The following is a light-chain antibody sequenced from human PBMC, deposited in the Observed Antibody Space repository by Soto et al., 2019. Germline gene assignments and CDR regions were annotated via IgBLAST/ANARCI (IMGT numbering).Light chain of an antibody. Sequence: DIQMTQFPSSVSASVGDRVTIPCRASQPLGAWLAWYQQKPGKAPKLLIYATSTLESGVPSRFSGSGSGTEFTLTISSLQPEDFATYYCQQADIFQLTFGGGTRVEIK. V-gene: IGKV1-12*01. J-gene: IGKJ4*01. CDR1: QPLGAW. CDR3: QQADIFQLT. CDR2: ATS.